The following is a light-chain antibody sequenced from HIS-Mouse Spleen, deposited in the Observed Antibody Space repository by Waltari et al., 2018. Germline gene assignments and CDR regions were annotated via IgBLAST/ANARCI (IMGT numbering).Light chain of an antibody. CDR3: CSYAGSSTYWV. CDR1: SSDVGSYNL. V-gene: IGLV2-23*01. J-gene: IGLJ3*02. CDR2: EGS. Sequence: QSALTQPASASGSPGQSITISCTGPSSDVGSYNLVSWYQQHPGKAPKLMIYEGSKRPSGVSNRFSGSKSGNTASLTISGLQAEDEADYYCCSYAGSSTYWVFGGGTKLTVL.